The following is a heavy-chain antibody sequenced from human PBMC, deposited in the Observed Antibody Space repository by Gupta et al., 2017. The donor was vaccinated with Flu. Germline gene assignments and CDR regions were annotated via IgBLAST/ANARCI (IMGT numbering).Heavy chain of an antibody. CDR2: IYYSGST. CDR1: GGSISSGGYY. CDR3: ARGCGGDYGRGDWFDP. J-gene: IGHJ5*02. Sequence: QVQLQESGPGLVKPSQTLSLTCTVSGGSISSGGYYWSWIRQHPGKGLEWIGYIYYSGSTYYNPSLKSRVTISVNTSKNQFSLKLSSVTAADTAVYYCARGCGGDYGRGDWFDPWGQGTLFTVSS. D-gene: IGHD4-17*01. V-gene: IGHV4-31*03.